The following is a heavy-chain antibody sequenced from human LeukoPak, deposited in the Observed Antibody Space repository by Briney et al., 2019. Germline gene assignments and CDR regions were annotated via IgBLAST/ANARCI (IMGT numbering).Heavy chain of an antibody. D-gene: IGHD3-9*01. CDR1: GFTFSSYS. V-gene: IGHV3-21*01. CDR3: ARDRYFDWGVWFDP. Sequence: PGGSLRLSCAASGFTFSSYSMNWVRQAPGKGLEWVSSISSSSSYIYYADSVKGRFTISRDNAKNSPYLQMNSLRAEDTAVYYCARDRYFDWGVWFDPWGQGTLVTVSS. J-gene: IGHJ5*02. CDR2: ISSSSSYI.